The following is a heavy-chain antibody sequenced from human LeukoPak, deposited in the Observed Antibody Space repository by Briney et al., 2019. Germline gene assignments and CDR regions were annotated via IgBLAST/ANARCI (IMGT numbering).Heavy chain of an antibody. CDR2: ISPKGGYT. J-gene: IGHJ4*02. CDR3: ARELPNCGGDCPVDY. Sequence: GWPLRLSCAASAFTFSNYYMSWIRQAPGKGLEWVSYISPKGGYTNYADSVRGRFTISRDNAKNSLYLQMNSLRPEDTAVYYCARELPNCGGDCPVDYWGQGTLVTVSS. V-gene: IGHV3-11*05. CDR1: AFTFSNYY. D-gene: IGHD2-21*02.